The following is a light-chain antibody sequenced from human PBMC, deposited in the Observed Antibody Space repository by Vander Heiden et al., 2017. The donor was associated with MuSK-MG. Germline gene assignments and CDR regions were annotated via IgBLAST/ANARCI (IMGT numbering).Light chain of an antibody. CDR3: QQYHSWPPLT. V-gene: IGKV3-15*01. J-gene: IGKJ4*01. CDR2: AAS. CDR1: QSVDSD. Sequence: EIVLTQSPAPPSVSPGDSATLSCRASQSVDSDLAGYQQKPGQAPSLLIFAASTRATGIAARFSGSGSGTDFTLTISRLQSEDFAIYYCQQYHSWPPLTFGGGTKVEIK.